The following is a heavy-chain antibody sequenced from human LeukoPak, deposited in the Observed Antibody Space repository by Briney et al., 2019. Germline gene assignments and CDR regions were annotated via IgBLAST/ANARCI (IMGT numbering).Heavy chain of an antibody. CDR2: IIPIFGTA. CDR3: ARAPRFLDCFLDY. J-gene: IGHJ4*02. V-gene: IGHV1-69*13. Sequence: ASVKVSCKASGYTFTSYYMHWVRQAPGQGLEWMGGIIPIFGTANYAQKFQGRVTITADESTSTAFMELSNLRSEDTAVYYCARAPRFLDCFLDYWGQGTLVTVSS. CDR1: GYTFTSYY. D-gene: IGHD3-3*01.